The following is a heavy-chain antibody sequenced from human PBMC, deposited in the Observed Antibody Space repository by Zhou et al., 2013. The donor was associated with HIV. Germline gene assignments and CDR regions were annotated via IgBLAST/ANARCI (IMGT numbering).Heavy chain of an antibody. CDR3: ARVGVLLWFGELPHSFDP. Sequence: QVQLQESGPGLVKPSETLSLTCTVSGGSISGYYWSWIRQPAGKGLEWIGRIYTSGSTNYNPSLKSRVTMSVDTSKNQFSLKLSSVTAADTAVYYCARVGVLLWFGELPHSFDPWGQGTLVTVSS. CDR2: IYTSGST. CDR1: GGSISGYY. V-gene: IGHV4-4*07. J-gene: IGHJ5*02. D-gene: IGHD3-10*01.